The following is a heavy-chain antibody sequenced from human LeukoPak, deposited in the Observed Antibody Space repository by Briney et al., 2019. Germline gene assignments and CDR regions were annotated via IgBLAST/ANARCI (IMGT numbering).Heavy chain of an antibody. D-gene: IGHD3-3*01. J-gene: IGHJ6*03. V-gene: IGHV4-59*11. Sequence: KPSETLSLTCTVSGGSISSHYWSWIRQPPGKGLEWIGYIYYSGSTNYNPSLKSRVTISVDTPKNQFSLKLSSVTAADTAVYYCARGTGDYDFWSGYYLGPTYYYYYYMDVWGKGTTVTVSS. CDR1: GGSISSHY. CDR2: IYYSGST. CDR3: ARGTGDYDFWSGYYLGPTYYYYYYMDV.